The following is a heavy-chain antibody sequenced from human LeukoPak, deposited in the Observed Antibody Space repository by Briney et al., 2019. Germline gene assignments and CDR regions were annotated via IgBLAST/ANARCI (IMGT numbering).Heavy chain of an antibody. CDR1: GYSFTSHW. J-gene: IGHJ1*01. D-gene: IGHD5-18*01. Sequence: PGESLKISCKASGYSFTSHWIGWVRQMPGKGLEWMGIIDPSDSETRYTPSFQGQVTISADKSLTTAYLQWNSLKASDTAMYYCARQTAMGRSGDYWGQAPWSPSPQ. V-gene: IGHV5-51*01. CDR2: IDPSDSET. CDR3: ARQTAMGRSGDY.